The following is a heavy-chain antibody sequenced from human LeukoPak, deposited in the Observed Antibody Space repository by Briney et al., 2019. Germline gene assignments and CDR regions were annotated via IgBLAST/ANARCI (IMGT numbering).Heavy chain of an antibody. CDR1: GGTFSSYA. J-gene: IGHJ4*02. CDR2: IIPIFGTA. D-gene: IGHD3-22*01. Sequence: ASVKVSCKASGGTFSSYAISWVRQAPGQGLEWMGGIIPIFGTANYAQKFQGRVTITADESTSTAYMELSSLRPEDTAVYYCARAYYYDSSGYQTYYFDYWGQGTLVTVSS. V-gene: IGHV1-69*13. CDR3: ARAYYYDSSGYQTYYFDY.